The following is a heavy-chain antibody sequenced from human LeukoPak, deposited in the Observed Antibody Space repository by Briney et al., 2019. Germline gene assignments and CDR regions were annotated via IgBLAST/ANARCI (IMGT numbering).Heavy chain of an antibody. CDR1: GGSFSGHY. V-gene: IGHV4-34*01. J-gene: IGHJ5*02. D-gene: IGHD6-13*01. Sequence: PSQTLSLTCAVSGGSFSGHYWSWIRQSPGKGLEWIGEITERGTTNYNPSHKTPVTISRDTSENHFSLKVSSVTAADTAVYYCARGPITEDGTFHSPNAWGQGTLVTVSS. CDR3: ARGPITEDGTFHSPNA. CDR2: ITERGTT.